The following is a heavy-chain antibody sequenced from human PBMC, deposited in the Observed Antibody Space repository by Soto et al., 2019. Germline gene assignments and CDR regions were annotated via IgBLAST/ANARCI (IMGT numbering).Heavy chain of an antibody. CDR3: ARRRYCGYDCYHKHYYGMDV. J-gene: IGHJ6*02. Sequence: QVQLVQSGAEVKKPGSSVRVSCRSSGDTFSSYIVNWLRLAPGRGLEWMGRVIPVLTTTDYAQNFRVRVTISADRSTKTVYLDLSSLRSDDTAVYYCARRRYCGYDCYHKHYYGMDVWGQGSLVSVAS. D-gene: IGHD2-21*02. CDR1: GDTFSSYI. V-gene: IGHV1-69*08. CDR2: VIPVLTTT.